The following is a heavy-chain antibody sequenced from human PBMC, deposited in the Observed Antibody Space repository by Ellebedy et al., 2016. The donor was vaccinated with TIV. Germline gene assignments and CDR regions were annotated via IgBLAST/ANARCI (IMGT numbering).Heavy chain of an antibody. CDR2: FYYSGSS. Sequence: MPSETLSLTCTVSGDSIRSSSHYWGWIRQPPGKGLEWIGLFYYSGSSYSNPSLKSRITIAVDTSKNQFSLKLNSATAADTAVYYSARLLPFFNWFDPWGQGTLVTVSS. J-gene: IGHJ5*02. V-gene: IGHV4-39*01. D-gene: IGHD2/OR15-2a*01. CDR3: ARLLPFFNWFDP. CDR1: GDSIRSSSHY.